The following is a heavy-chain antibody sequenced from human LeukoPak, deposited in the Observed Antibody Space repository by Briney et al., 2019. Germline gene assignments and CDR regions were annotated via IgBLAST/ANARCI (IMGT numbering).Heavy chain of an antibody. CDR1: GFTFSSYG. Sequence: GGSLRLSCAASGFTFSSYGMSWVRQAPGKGLEWVSAISGSGGSTYYADSVKGRFTISRDNSKNTLYLQMNSLRAEDTAVYYCAKAGGRLRYFDWYPTEYFQHWGQGTLVTVSS. J-gene: IGHJ1*01. CDR2: ISGSGGST. V-gene: IGHV3-23*01. D-gene: IGHD3-9*01. CDR3: AKAGGRLRYFDWYPTEYFQH.